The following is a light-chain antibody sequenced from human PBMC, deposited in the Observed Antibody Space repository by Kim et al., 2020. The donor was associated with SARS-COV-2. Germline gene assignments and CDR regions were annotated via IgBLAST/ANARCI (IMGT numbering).Light chain of an antibody. CDR1: SLRSYY. J-gene: IGLJ2*01. Sequence: ALGQTVRITCQGYSLRSYYATWYQQKPGQAPVVVIYGKNNRPSGIPDRVSGSSSGNTASLTITGAQAEDEADYYCNSRDSSGNHVVFGGGTQLTVL. CDR3: NSRDSSGNHVV. CDR2: GKN. V-gene: IGLV3-19*01.